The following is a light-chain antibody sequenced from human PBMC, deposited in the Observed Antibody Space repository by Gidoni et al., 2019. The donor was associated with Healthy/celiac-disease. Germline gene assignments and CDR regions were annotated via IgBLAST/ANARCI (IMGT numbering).Light chain of an antibody. CDR2: GAS. CDR3: QQYGSSPRT. CDR1: QSVSSSY. V-gene: IGKV3-20*01. J-gene: IGKJ1*01. Sequence: EIVLTQSPGTLSLSPGARATLSCRASQSVSSSYLAWYQQKPGQAPRLLLYGASSRATGIPDRFSGSGSGTDFTLTISRLEPEDFAVYYCQQYGSSPRTFGQGTKVKIK.